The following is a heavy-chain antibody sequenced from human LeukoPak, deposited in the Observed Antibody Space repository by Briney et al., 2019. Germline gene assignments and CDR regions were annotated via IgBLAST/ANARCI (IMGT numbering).Heavy chain of an antibody. J-gene: IGHJ4*02. CDR1: GYSFTSYW. D-gene: IGHD2-21*02. CDR3: ARSPAHCGGDCYPEF. Sequence: GESLKISCKGSGYSFTSYWIGWVRPMPGKGLEWMGIINPSDSNTRYSLSFQGQVTISADKSISSAYVQLSALKASDTAMYYCARSPAHCGGDCYPEFWGQGTLVTVSS. CDR2: INPSDSNT. V-gene: IGHV5-51*01.